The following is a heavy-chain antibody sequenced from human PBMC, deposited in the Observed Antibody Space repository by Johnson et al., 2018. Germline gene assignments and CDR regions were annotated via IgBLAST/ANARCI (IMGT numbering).Heavy chain of an antibody. CDR1: GFTFGDYN. CDR2: ITSSGDSI. V-gene: IGHV3-11*04. J-gene: IGHJ6*03. D-gene: IGHD2-15*01. Sequence: VQLVESGGGLVKXGGSXRLXCTASGFTFGDYNMNWIRQAPGKGLEWLAYITSSGDSISYADSVKGRLPISRDNTKKSFFLQMNTLRAEDTALYFCGRERGFCRGAGCYRHSYYMDVWGKGTTVTVSS. CDR3: GRERGFCRGAGCYRHSYYMDV.